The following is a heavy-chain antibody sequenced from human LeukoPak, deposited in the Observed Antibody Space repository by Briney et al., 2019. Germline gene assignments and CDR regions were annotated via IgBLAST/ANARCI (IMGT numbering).Heavy chain of an antibody. J-gene: IGHJ4*02. Sequence: SETVCLTCASHSINSDLHWGWFRQPPGMGLEWIGSMHPSGGTYYNPSLMSRVTISLDTSKNHFSLKVTSVTASDTAVYYCARDIAIYWYYYWGQGTLVTVSS. CDR2: MHPSGGT. CDR3: ARDIAIYWYYY. D-gene: IGHD1-7*01. V-gene: IGHV4-38-2*02. CDR1: SINSDLH.